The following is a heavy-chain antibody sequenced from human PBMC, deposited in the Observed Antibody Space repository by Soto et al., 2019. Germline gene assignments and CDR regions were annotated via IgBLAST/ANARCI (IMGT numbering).Heavy chain of an antibody. V-gene: IGHV3-7*01. Sequence: EVQLAESGGGLVQPGGSLRLSCAASGFTFSSYWMNWVRQAPGKGLEWVANIKPDGSEGYYVDSVKARFTISRDNAKNSLYLQMNSLRADDAAVYYCARNRGWDTVDFWGQGTLVTVSS. J-gene: IGHJ4*02. CDR1: GFTFSSYW. CDR3: ARNRGWDTVDF. CDR2: IKPDGSEG. D-gene: IGHD3-3*01.